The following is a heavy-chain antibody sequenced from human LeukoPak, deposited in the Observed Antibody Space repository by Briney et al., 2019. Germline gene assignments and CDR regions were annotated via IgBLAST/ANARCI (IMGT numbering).Heavy chain of an antibody. CDR3: AKDSYQYSSSTIDY. CDR1: GFTFDDYA. D-gene: IGHD6-6*01. J-gene: IGHJ4*02. V-gene: IGHV3-9*01. Sequence: GGSLRLSCAASGFTFDDYAMHWVRQAPGKGLEWVSGISWNSGSIGYADSVKGRFTISRDNAKNSLYLQVNSLRAEDTALYYCAKDSYQYSSSTIDYWGQGTLLTVSS. CDR2: ISWNSGSI.